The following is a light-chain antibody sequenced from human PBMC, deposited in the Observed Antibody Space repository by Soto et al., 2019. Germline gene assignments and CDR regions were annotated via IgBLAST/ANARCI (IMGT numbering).Light chain of an antibody. J-gene: IGKJ2*01. Sequence: EIGMTQSPATLSVSPGERATLSCRASQSVSSNVAWYQQIPGQTPRLLIYGASTRATGVPVRFSGSASGTEFTLTISGLQSEDFAVYYCHQYDDGPYTFGQGTKVEI. CDR2: GAS. CDR3: HQYDDGPYT. V-gene: IGKV3-15*01. CDR1: QSVSSN.